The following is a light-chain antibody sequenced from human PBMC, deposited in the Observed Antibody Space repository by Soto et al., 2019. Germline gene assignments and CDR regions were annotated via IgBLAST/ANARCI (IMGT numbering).Light chain of an antibody. V-gene: IGKV1-5*01. Sequence: EIQITQSPSTLSASVGDRVTITCRASQTISSWLAWYQQKPGKAPKLLIYDASSLESGVPSRFSGRGSGTQFTLTISSLQPDDFATYYCQPYNSFSGTFGPGTKVDIK. CDR1: QTISSW. J-gene: IGKJ1*01. CDR3: QPYNSFSGT. CDR2: DAS.